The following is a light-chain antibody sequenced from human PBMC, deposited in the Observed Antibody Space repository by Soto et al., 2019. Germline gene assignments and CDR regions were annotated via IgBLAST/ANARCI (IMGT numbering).Light chain of an antibody. CDR3: QPYNSYSEA. CDR2: KAY. J-gene: IGKJ1*01. V-gene: IGKV1-5*03. CDR1: QTSSSW. Sequence: DIQMTQSPATLCGSVGERVTMTGRASQTSSSWLAWYQQKPGKAAKLLIYKAYTLKSGVTSRFSGSGSGTEFTLTISSLQPDDFATYYCQPYNSYSEAVGPVTQVDIK.